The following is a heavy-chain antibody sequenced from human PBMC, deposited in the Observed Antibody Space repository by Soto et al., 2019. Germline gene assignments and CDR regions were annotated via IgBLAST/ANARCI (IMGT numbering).Heavy chain of an antibody. CDR2: LRPRTGNT. J-gene: IGHJ4*02. CDR1: GNTFTYVY. V-gene: IGHV1-46*01. Sequence: VASVKVSCKGSGNTFTYVYLHWVRQAPGQALEWLGILRPRTGNTGYAQRFQGRVTMTRDTSTGTVYMELTSLKSDDTAVYYCAREPNESFYFDYWGQGTQVTVSS. CDR3: AREPNESFYFDY.